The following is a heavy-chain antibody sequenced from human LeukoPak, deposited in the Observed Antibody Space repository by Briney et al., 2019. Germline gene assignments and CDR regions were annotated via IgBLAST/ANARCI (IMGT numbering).Heavy chain of an antibody. CDR1: GFIFTDYW. D-gene: IGHD2-2*01. Sequence: PGGSLRLSCAGSGFIFTDYWVDWVRQAPGKGLGWVANINKDGSEKNYLESVKGRFTISRDNSKNTLYLQMNSLRAEDTAVYYCARSLRDIVVVPAAMPDYWGQGTLVTVSS. J-gene: IGHJ4*02. V-gene: IGHV3-7*01. CDR2: INKDGSEK. CDR3: ARSLRDIVVVPAAMPDY.